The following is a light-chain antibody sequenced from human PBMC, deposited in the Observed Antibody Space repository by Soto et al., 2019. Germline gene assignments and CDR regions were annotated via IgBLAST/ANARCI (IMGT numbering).Light chain of an antibody. CDR1: QSISSW. CDR3: QQYNSYQGT. CDR2: DAS. Sequence: DIQMTQSPSTLSASVVDRVTITCLASQSISSWLAWYQQKPGKAPKLLIYDASSLESGVPSRFSGSGSGTEFTLTISSLQPDDFATYYCQQYNSYQGTFGQGTKVDIK. V-gene: IGKV1-5*01. J-gene: IGKJ1*01.